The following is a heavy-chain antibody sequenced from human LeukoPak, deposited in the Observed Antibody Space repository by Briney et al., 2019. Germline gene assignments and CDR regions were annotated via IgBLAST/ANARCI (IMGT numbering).Heavy chain of an antibody. CDR3: ASLWELLDY. CDR2: ISGSGGST. CDR1: GFTFSSYA. V-gene: IGHV3-23*01. D-gene: IGHD1-26*01. J-gene: IGHJ4*02. Sequence: GGALSLSCAASGFTFSSYAMSWVRQAPGKGLEWVSAISGSGGSTYYADSVKGRFTISRDNFKNTLYLQMNSLRAEDTAVYYCASLWELLDYWGQGTLVTVSS.